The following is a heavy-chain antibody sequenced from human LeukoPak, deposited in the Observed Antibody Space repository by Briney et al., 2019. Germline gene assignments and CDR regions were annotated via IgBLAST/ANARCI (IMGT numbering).Heavy chain of an antibody. V-gene: IGHV1-69*05. CDR1: GGPFNNSA. CDR2: IMPLFGTA. CDR3: ARDVHGDYGSGWFDP. D-gene: IGHD4-17*01. Sequence: SVKVSCKTSGGPFNNSAISWVRQAPGQGLEWLGGIMPLFGTAGYAQKFQGRVTITKDESTRTVYLELTSLTSDDTAVYYCARDVHGDYGSGWFDPWGQGTLVSVSS. J-gene: IGHJ5*02.